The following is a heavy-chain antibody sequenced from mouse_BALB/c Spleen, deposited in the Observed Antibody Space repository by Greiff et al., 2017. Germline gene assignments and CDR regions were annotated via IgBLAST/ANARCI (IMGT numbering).Heavy chain of an antibody. Sequence: VQLQQSGPELVKPGASVKIPSKASGYTFTDYNMDWVKQSHGKSLEWIGDINPNNGGTIYNQKFKGKATLTVDKSSSTAYMELRSLTSEDTAVYYCARWGITTEGYFDYWGQGTTLTVSS. D-gene: IGHD2-4*01. J-gene: IGHJ2*01. V-gene: IGHV1-18*01. CDR2: INPNNGGT. CDR1: GYTFTDYN. CDR3: ARWGITTEGYFDY.